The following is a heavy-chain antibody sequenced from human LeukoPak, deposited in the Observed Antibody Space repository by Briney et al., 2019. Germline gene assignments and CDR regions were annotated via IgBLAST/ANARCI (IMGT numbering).Heavy chain of an antibody. J-gene: IGHJ4*02. CDR3: ARGVVEDEGQQLVHRLDY. D-gene: IGHD6-13*01. CDR1: GGSFSGYY. CDR2: INHSGST. Sequence: SETLSLTCAVYGGSFSGYYWSWIRQPPGKGLEWIGEINHSGSTNYNPSLKSRVTISVDTSKNQFSLKLSSVTAADTAVYYCARGVVEDEGQQLVHRLDYWGQGTLVTVSS. V-gene: IGHV4-34*01.